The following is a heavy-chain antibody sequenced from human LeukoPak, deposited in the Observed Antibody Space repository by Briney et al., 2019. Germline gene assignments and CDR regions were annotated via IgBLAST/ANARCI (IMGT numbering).Heavy chain of an antibody. D-gene: IGHD3-3*01. Sequence: HAGGFLRLSCAASGFTFRSYAMNWVRQAPGKGLEWVSAISGSGGSTYYADSVKGRFTISRDNSKNTLYLQMNSLRAEDTAVYYCAKYPIYYYYYMDVWGKGTTVTVSS. CDR3: AKYPIYYYYYMDV. CDR2: ISGSGGST. V-gene: IGHV3-23*01. CDR1: GFTFRSYA. J-gene: IGHJ6*03.